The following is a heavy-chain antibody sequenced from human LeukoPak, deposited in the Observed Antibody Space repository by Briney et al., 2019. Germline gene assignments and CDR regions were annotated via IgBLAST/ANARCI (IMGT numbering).Heavy chain of an antibody. CDR2: ISGDGGST. D-gene: IGHD6-13*01. V-gene: IGHV3-43*02. CDR3: ARKHLESSSWYLRFNY. J-gene: IGHJ4*02. CDR1: GFTFADYA. Sequence: GGSLRLSCAASGFTFADYAMHWVRQAPGKGLEWVSLISGDGGSTYYADSVKGRFTISRDNSKSSLYLQMNSLRTEDTALYYCARKHLESSSWYLRFNYWSQGTLVTVSS.